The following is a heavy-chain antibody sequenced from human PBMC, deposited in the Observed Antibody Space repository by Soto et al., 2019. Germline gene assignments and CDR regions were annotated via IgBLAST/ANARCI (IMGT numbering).Heavy chain of an antibody. CDR3: ASLPRRGDAFDI. CDR2: INAGNGNT. Sequence: ASVKVSCKASGYTFTRYAMHWVRQAPGQRLEWMGWINAGNGNTKYSQQFQGRVTITRDTSASTAYMELSSLRSEDTAVYYCASLPRRGDAFDIWGQGTMVTVSS. CDR1: GYTFTRYA. J-gene: IGHJ3*02. V-gene: IGHV1-3*01.